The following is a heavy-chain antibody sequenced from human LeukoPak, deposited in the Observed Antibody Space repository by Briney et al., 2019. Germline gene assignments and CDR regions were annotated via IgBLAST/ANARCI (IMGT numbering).Heavy chain of an antibody. D-gene: IGHD4-17*01. CDR3: AKGKYGDYRPYYFDY. V-gene: IGHV3-23*01. Sequence: GGSLRLSCAASGFSFSSYAMSWVGQAPGKGLEWVSAISGSGGSTYYADSVKGRFTISRDNSKNTLYLQMNSLRAEDTAVYYCAKGKYGDYRPYYFDYWGQGTLVTVSS. J-gene: IGHJ4*02. CDR1: GFSFSSYA. CDR2: ISGSGGST.